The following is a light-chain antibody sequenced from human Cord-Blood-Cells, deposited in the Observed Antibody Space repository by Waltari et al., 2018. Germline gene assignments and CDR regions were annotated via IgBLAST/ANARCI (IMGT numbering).Light chain of an antibody. Sequence: QSVLTQPPSASGTPGQRVTISCSGSSSNIGSNYVYWYQQLPGTAPKLLIYRNNPRPSGVPGRFAGSKSCTSASLAISGLRSEDEADYYCAAWDDRLSGWVVGGGTKLAVL. CDR3: AAWDDRLSGWV. CDR2: RNN. J-gene: IGLJ3*02. CDR1: SSNIGSNY. V-gene: IGLV1-47*01.